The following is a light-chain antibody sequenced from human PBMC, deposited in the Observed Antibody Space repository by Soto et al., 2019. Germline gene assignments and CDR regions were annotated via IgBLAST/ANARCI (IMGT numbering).Light chain of an antibody. CDR3: SSYAGSNNFPVL. CDR1: SSDVGGYNF. CDR2: EVS. Sequence: QSVLTQPPSASGSPGQSVTISCTGTSSDVGGYNFVSWYQQHPGKAPKLMIYEVSKRPSGVPYRFSGSKSGNTASLTVSGLQAEDEADYYCSSYAGSNNFPVLFGGGTKVTVL. V-gene: IGLV2-8*01. J-gene: IGLJ2*01.